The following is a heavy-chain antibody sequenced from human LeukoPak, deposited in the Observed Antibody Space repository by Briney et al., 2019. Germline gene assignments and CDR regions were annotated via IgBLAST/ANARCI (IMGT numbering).Heavy chain of an antibody. V-gene: IGHV3-23*01. J-gene: IGHJ6*03. Sequence: GGSLRLSCTASGFTFSNYAMSWVRQAPGKGLEWASPITGSGGNTYYADSVKGRFTISRDNAKNSLSLQMKSLRAEDTAVYYCVRGEYSYGPLDYYYYMDVWGKGTTVTVSS. CDR3: VRGEYSYGPLDYYYYMDV. D-gene: IGHD5-18*01. CDR1: GFTFSNYA. CDR2: ITGSGGNT.